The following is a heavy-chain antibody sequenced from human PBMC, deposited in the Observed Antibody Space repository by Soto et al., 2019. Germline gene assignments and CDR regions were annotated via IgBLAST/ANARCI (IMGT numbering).Heavy chain of an antibody. CDR1: GYTFTSYG. D-gene: IGHD1-26*01. J-gene: IGHJ4*02. CDR3: ARDKRINEGATPFDY. Sequence: ASVKVSCKASGYTFTSYGISWVRQAPGQGLEWMGWISAYNGNTKYAQKLHGRVTMTTDTSTRTAYMELRSLRYDDTAVYYCARDKRINEGATPFDYWGQGTLVTVSS. V-gene: IGHV1-18*01. CDR2: ISAYNGNT.